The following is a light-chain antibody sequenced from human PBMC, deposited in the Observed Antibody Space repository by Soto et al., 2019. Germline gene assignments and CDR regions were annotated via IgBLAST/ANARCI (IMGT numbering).Light chain of an antibody. J-gene: IGKJ5*01. Sequence: DIQLTQSPSFLSASAGDRVTITCRARQGVSDYLAWYQHAPGKAPNLLIYAAYTLQSGVPSRFSGSGSGTEFSLTITSLQPEDFATYYCQYLNGAPTITFGQGTRLDIK. CDR2: AAY. CDR3: QYLNGAPTIT. V-gene: IGKV1-9*01. CDR1: QGVSDY.